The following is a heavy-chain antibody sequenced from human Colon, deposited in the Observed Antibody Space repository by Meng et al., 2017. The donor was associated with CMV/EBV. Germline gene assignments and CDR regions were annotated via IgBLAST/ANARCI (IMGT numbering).Heavy chain of an antibody. CDR2: IKSDGSKT. D-gene: IGHD6-13*01. V-gene: IGHV3-74*03. CDR1: GFTFSYYW. Sequence: GSRRLSGAASGFTFSYYWMHWVRQVPGKGLVWVSRIKSDGSKTEYADSVRGRFTISRDNAKNTMFLEMNTLRVEDTAVYYCTRDAGSSTAMDYWGPGTLVTVSS. CDR3: TRDAGSSTAMDY. J-gene: IGHJ4*02.